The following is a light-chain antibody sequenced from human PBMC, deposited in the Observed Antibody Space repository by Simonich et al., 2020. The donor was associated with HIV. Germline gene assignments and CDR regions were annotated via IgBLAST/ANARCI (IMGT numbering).Light chain of an antibody. CDR3: YSTDSSGNHRV. J-gene: IGLJ3*02. V-gene: IGLV3-10*01. CDR1: ALPKEY. CDR2: EDI. Sequence: SYDLTQPPSVSVSPGQTARITCSGDALPKEYAYWYQQKSGQAPVLVIYEDIKLPSGIPERFSGSSSGTMATLTISGAQVEDEADYYCYSTDSSGNHRVFGGGTKLTVL.